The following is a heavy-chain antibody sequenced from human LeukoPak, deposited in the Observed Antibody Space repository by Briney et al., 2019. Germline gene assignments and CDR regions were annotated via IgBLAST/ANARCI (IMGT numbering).Heavy chain of an antibody. CDR3: AREEGGLDV. J-gene: IGHJ6*02. V-gene: IGHV7-4-1*02. CDR1: GYDFSIYT. CDR2: MNTNTGKA. Sequence: ASVEVSCKPSGYDFSIYTLNWVRQVPGQGPEWMGWMNTNTGKATYAQDFRGRFVFSFDSSVSTAYLEITSLKAADTAVYYCAREEGGLDVWGQGTTVIVSS.